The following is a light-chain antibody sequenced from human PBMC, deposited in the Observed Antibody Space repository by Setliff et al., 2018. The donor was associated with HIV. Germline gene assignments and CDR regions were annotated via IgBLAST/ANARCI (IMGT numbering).Light chain of an antibody. V-gene: IGLV2-11*01. CDR2: DVS. CDR3: CANAATPTFYV. J-gene: IGLJ1*01. Sequence: QSALPQPRSVSGSPGQSITISCTGSSSDFGVYDYVSWYHQQPGRAPKLIIYDVSKRPPGVPDRFSGSKSGNTASLTISGLQADDEGDYYCCANAATPTFYVFGTGTKVTVL. CDR1: SSDFGVYDY.